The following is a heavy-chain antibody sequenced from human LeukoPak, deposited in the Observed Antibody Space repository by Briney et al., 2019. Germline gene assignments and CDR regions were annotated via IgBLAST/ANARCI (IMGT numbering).Heavy chain of an antibody. Sequence: GGSLRLSCAASGFTFSSYEMNWVRQAPGKGLEWVSYISSSGSTIYYADSVKGRFTISRDNAKNSLYLQINSLRAEDTAVYYCARGIAVADAFDYWGQGTLVTVSS. V-gene: IGHV3-48*03. CDR2: ISSSGSTI. CDR1: GFTFSSYE. CDR3: ARGIAVADAFDY. J-gene: IGHJ4*02. D-gene: IGHD6-19*01.